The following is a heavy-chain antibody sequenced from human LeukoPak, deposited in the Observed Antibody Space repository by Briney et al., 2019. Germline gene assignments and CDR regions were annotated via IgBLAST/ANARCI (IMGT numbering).Heavy chain of an antibody. CDR1: GVSISSYY. D-gene: IGHD6-13*01. CDR3: ASYSASGAYFGQ. CDR2: IYSSGNT. Sequence: SETLSLTCTVSGVSISSYYWSWIRQPAGKGLEWIGRIYSSGNTNYSPSLKSRVTMSVDTSQNQFSLKLGSVTAADTALYFCASYSASGAYFGQWGQGTLVTVSS. V-gene: IGHV4-4*07. J-gene: IGHJ4*02.